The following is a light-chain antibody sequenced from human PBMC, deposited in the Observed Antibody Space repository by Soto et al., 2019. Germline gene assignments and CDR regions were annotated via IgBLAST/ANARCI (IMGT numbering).Light chain of an antibody. CDR2: DAS. CDR3: QHTRT. V-gene: IGKV1-5*01. Sequence: DFQMTQSPSTLSASVGDRVTITCRASQNSNNWVAWYQQKPGKAPKFLIYDASTLQRGVSSRFSGSGFGTESSLTINSLLSDDSGSYYCQHTRTFGQGTKVEVK. CDR1: QNSNNW. J-gene: IGKJ1*01.